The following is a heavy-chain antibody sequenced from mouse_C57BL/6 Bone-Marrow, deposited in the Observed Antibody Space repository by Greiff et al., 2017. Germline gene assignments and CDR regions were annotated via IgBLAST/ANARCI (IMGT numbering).Heavy chain of an antibody. CDR1: GFSLTSYC. J-gene: IGHJ4*01. V-gene: IGHV2-5*01. D-gene: IGHD2-3*01. CDR3: ARFDGYPYAMDD. Sequence: QVQLQQSGPGLVQPSQSLSITCTVSGFSLTSYCVHWVRQSPGKGLEWLGVIWRGGSTDYNAAFMSRLSITKDNSKSQVFFKMYSLQADDTAIYYCARFDGYPYAMDDWGQGTSVTVSS. CDR2: IWRGGST.